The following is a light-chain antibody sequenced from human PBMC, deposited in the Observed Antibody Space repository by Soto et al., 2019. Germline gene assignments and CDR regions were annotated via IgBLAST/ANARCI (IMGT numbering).Light chain of an antibody. Sequence: DIQMTQSPSSLSASVGDRVTITCRASLTIGDSLSWFQQKAGKPPTLLIYGASALQSGVPARFSGSGSGTDFTLTISNMQREDFAPYYCLQTYNLPRTFGQGTKVEFK. CDR3: LQTYNLPRT. V-gene: IGKV1-39*01. CDR2: GAS. CDR1: LTIGDS. J-gene: IGKJ1*01.